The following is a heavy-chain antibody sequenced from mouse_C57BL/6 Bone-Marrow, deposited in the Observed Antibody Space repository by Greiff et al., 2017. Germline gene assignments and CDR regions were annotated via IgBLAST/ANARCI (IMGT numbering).Heavy chain of an antibody. CDR2: IYPGGGYT. CDR3: ARSHYYGSSLDY. Sequence: QVQLKESGAELVRPGTSVKMSCKASGYTFTNYWIGWAKQRPGHGLEWIGDIYPGGGYTNYNEKFKGKATLTADKSSSTAYMQFSSLTSEDSAIYYCARSHYYGSSLDYWGQGTTLTVSS. D-gene: IGHD1-1*01. J-gene: IGHJ2*01. CDR1: GYTFTNYW. V-gene: IGHV1-63*01.